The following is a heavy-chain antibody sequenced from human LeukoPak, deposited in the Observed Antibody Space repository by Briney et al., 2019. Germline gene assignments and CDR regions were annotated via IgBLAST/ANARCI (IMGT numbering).Heavy chain of an antibody. Sequence: ASVKVSCKASGGTFSSYAISWVRQAPGQGLEWMGGIIPIFGTANYAQKFQGRVTITTDESTSTAYMELSSLRSEDTAVYYCARAEYSSPVRNYYYYMDVWGKGITVTVSS. CDR3: ARAEYSSPVRNYYYYMDV. CDR2: IIPIFGTA. J-gene: IGHJ6*03. CDR1: GGTFSSYA. V-gene: IGHV1-69*05. D-gene: IGHD6-6*01.